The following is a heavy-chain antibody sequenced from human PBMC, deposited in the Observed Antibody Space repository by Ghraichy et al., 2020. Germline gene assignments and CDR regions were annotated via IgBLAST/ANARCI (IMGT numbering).Heavy chain of an antibody. D-gene: IGHD3-10*01. Sequence: SETLSLTCVVYGGSFSDNYWSWNRQPQGKGLEWIGEINHSGTTNNNPSLMSRYTIPVDTSKNQSSLKLRSVTAADTAVYYCPRDTYLSGIEDWFDPCGQGTLVTVSS. V-gene: IGHV4-34*04. CDR1: GGSFSDNY. J-gene: IGHJ5*02. CDR3: PRDTYLSGIEDWFDP. CDR2: INHSGTT.